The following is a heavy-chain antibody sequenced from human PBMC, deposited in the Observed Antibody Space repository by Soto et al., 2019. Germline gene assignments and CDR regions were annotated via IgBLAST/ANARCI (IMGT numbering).Heavy chain of an antibody. CDR2: INAGNGNT. J-gene: IGHJ6*02. CDR3: ARDKGRLELLGRVEISFYYYGMDV. Sequence: ASVKVSCKASGYTFTSYAMHWVRQAPGQRLEWMGWINAGNGNTKYSQKFQGRVTITRDTSASTAYMELSSLRSEDTAVYYCARDKGRLELLGRVEISFYYYGMDVWGQGTTVTVSS. CDR1: GYTFTSYA. D-gene: IGHD1-7*01. V-gene: IGHV1-3*01.